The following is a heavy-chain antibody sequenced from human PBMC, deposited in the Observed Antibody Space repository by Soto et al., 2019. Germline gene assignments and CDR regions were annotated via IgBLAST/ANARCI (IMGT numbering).Heavy chain of an antibody. J-gene: IGHJ4*02. CDR1: GFSLSTSGVG. V-gene: IGHV2-5*01. CDR2: IYWNDDK. D-gene: IGHD6-19*01. CDR3: AHSRITPNYSSGWRPDY. Sequence: QITLKESGPTLVKPTQTLTLTCTFSGFSLSTSGVGVGWIRQPPGKALEWLALIYWNDDKRYSPSLKSMLTTTEDTSKNRGVLTMTNMDPVDTATYYCAHSRITPNYSSGWRPDYWGQGTLVTVSS.